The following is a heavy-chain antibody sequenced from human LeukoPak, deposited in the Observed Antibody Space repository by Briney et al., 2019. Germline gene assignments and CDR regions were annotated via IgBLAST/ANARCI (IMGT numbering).Heavy chain of an antibody. Sequence: PGGSLRLSCAASGFTFSSYAMSWVRQAPGKGLEWVSAISGSGGSTYYADSVKGRFTISRDNSKNTLYLQMNSLRAEDPAVYYCAKDRGGPLYTDYWGQGTLVTVSS. V-gene: IGHV3-23*01. CDR3: AKDRGGPLYTDY. J-gene: IGHJ4*02. CDR2: ISGSGGST. D-gene: IGHD3-10*01. CDR1: GFTFSSYA.